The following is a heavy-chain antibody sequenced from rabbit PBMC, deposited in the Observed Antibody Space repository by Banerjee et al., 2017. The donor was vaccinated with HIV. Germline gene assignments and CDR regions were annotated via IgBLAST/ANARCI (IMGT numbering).Heavy chain of an antibody. CDR2: IGTAITYTT. D-gene: IGHD8-1*01. Sequence: EESGGDLVKPGAALTLTCTASGFSFSYNDYMCWVRQSPGKGPEWIACIGTAITYTTYYATWAKGRFTISKTSSTTVTLQMTSLTAADTATYFCARDSGTSFSTYGMDLRGPGTLVTVS. CDR1: GFSFSYNDY. CDR3: ARDSGTSFSTYGMDL. J-gene: IGHJ6*01. V-gene: IGHV1S40*01.